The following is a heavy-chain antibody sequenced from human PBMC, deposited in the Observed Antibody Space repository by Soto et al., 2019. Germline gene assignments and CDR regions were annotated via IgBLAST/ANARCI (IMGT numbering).Heavy chain of an antibody. CDR2: ISYDGSNK. Sequence: GGSLRLSCAASGFTLSSYAMHWVRQAPGKGLEWVAVISYDGSNKYYADSVKGRFTTSRDNSKNTLYLQMNSLRAEDTAVYYCARDGYYYDSSGYLVLGSVYFDYRGQGTLVTVSS. J-gene: IGHJ4*02. D-gene: IGHD3-22*01. CDR3: ARDGYYYDSSGYLVLGSVYFDY. CDR1: GFTLSSYA. V-gene: IGHV3-30-3*01.